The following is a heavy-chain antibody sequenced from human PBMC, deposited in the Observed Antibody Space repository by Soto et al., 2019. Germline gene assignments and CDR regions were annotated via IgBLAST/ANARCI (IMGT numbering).Heavy chain of an antibody. CDR3: ARGMGRYYYGSGSYLDDYYYYYMDV. D-gene: IGHD3-10*01. Sequence: SETLSLTCTVSGGSISSYYWSWIRQPPGKGLEWIGYIYYSGSTNYNPSLKSRVTISVDTSKNQFSLKLSSLTAADTAVYYCARGMGRYYYGSGSYLDDYYYYYMDVWGKGTTVTVSS. V-gene: IGHV4-59*01. CDR1: GGSISSYY. J-gene: IGHJ6*03. CDR2: IYYSGST.